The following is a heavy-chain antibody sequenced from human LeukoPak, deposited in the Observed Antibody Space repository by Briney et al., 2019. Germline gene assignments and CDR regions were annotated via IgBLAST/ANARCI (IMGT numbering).Heavy chain of an antibody. Sequence: GASVKVSCKSSGYTFTGYYMHWMRQAPGQGLEWMGWINPNSGGTNYAQKFQGRVTMTRDTSISTAYMELSRLRSDDTAVYYCAGSPTFPGIAAAGGRGGLQNWGQGTLVSVSS. CDR1: GYTFTGYY. D-gene: IGHD6-13*01. J-gene: IGHJ4*02. CDR3: AGSPTFPGIAAAGGRGGLQN. CDR2: INPNSGGT. V-gene: IGHV1-2*02.